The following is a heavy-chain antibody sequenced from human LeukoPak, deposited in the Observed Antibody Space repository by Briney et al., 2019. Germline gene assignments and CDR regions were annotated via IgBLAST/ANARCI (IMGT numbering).Heavy chain of an antibody. D-gene: IGHD3-16*02. CDR3: TTAGSDYVWGTYRTLWF. V-gene: IGHV1-46*01. CDR1: GYTFSSNY. Sequence: VASVKVSCKASGYTFSSNYMHWVRQAPGQGLEWMGIINPSGGSTRYAQKFQGRVTMTRDTSTSTGYMELSSLRYEDTAVYYCTTAGSDYVWGTYRTLWFWGQGTLVAVSS. J-gene: IGHJ4*02. CDR2: INPSGGST.